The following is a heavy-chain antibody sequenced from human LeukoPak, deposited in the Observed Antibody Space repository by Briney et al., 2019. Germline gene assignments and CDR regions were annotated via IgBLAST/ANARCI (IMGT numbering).Heavy chain of an antibody. V-gene: IGHV4-59*01. CDR1: GGSISSYY. CDR3: AGVPNSSSWYGYWFDP. J-gene: IGHJ5*02. Sequence: SETLSLTCTVSGGSISSYYWSWIRQPPGKGLEWIGYIYYSGSTNYNPSLKSRVTISVDTSKNQFSLKLSSVTAADTAVCYCAGVPNSSSWYGYWFDPWGQGTLVTVSS. D-gene: IGHD6-13*01. CDR2: IYYSGST.